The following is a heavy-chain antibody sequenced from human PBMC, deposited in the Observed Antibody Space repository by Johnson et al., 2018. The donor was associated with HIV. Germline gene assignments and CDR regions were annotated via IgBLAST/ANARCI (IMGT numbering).Heavy chain of an antibody. V-gene: IGHV3-15*01. CDR3: TTDLAAVGSGAFDI. CDR1: GFTFSNAW. J-gene: IGHJ3*02. D-gene: IGHD6-13*01. CDR2: IKRKIDGGTT. Sequence: EVQLVESGGGLVKPGGSLRLSCAASGFTFSNAWMSWVRQAPGKGLEWVGRIKRKIDGGTTDYAAPVKCRFTISRDDSKNTLYLQMNSLKTEDTAVYYCTTDLAAVGSGAFDIWGQGTMVTVSS.